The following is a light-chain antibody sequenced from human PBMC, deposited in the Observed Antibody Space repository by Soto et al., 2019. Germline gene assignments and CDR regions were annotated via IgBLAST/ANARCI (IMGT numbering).Light chain of an antibody. V-gene: IGKV1-5*03. CDR3: QQYDNDSWT. Sequence: DIQMTQSPSTLSASVGDRVIITCRASQSISSWLAWYQQKPGKAPNLLIYKASTLKSGVPSRFSGSGSGTEFTLTISSLQRDDVAAYYCQQYDNDSWTFGQGTKVEIK. CDR2: KAS. J-gene: IGKJ1*01. CDR1: QSISSW.